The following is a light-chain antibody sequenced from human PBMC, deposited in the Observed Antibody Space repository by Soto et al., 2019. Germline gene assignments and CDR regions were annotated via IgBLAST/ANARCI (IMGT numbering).Light chain of an antibody. CDR3: QQHNRDPLT. J-gene: IGKJ4*01. CDR1: QSISNW. Sequence: DIQMTQSPSTLSASVGDRVTITCRASQSISNWLAWYQQKPGKAPKLLIYKASSLESGVPSRFSGSGSGTEFTLTISSLQPVEVATYYCQQHNRDPLTFCGGPKVDIK. CDR2: KAS. V-gene: IGKV1-5*03.